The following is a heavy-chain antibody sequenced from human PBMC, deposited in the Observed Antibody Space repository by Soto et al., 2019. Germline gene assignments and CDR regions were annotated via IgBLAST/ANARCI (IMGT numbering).Heavy chain of an antibody. V-gene: IGHV4-4*07. D-gene: IGHD1-1*01. Sequence: SETLSLTCTVSGASISGFYWSWIRKSAGKGLEQIGRIYATGTTDYNPSLKSRVMMSVDTSKKQFSLKLRSVTAADTAVYYCVRDGTKTLRDWFDPWGQGISVTVSS. CDR1: GASISGFY. J-gene: IGHJ5*02. CDR3: VRDGTKTLRDWFDP. CDR2: IYATGTT.